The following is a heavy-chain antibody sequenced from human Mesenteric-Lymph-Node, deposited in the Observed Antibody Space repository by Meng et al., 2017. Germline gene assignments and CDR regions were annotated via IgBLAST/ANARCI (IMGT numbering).Heavy chain of an antibody. D-gene: IGHD6-19*01. J-gene: IGHJ4*02. CDR1: GFTISRHW. CDR2: INSDGRTT. Sequence: EVQLVESGGGLVQPGGLLRLSCAASGFTISRHWMHWVRHAPGKGLVWVSRINSDGRTTNYADSVKGRFTISRDNAKNTLYLQMNSLRAEDTAVYFCTGLSGPFDYWGQGTLVTVSS. CDR3: TGLSGPFDY. V-gene: IGHV3-74*01.